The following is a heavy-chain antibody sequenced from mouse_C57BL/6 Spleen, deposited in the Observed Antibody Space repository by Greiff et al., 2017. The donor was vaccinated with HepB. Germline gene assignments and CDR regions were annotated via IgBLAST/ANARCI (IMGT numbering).Heavy chain of an antibody. D-gene: IGHD1-1*01. J-gene: IGHJ2*01. CDR3: ARRGSYGSSLDY. V-gene: IGHV1-63*01. Sequence: VQLVESGAELVRPGPSVKMSCKASGYTFTNYWIGWAKQRPGHGLEWIGDIYPGGGYTNYNEKFKGKATLTADKSSSTAYMQFSSLTSEDSAIYYWARRGSYGSSLDYWGQGTTLTVSS. CDR1: GYTFTNYW. CDR2: IYPGGGYT.